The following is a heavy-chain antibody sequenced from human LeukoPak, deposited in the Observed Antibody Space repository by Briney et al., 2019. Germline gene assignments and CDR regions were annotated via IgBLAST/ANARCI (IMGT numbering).Heavy chain of an antibody. CDR2: INPNSGGT. Sequence: GASVKVSCKASGYTFTGYYMHWVRQAPGQGLEWMGRINPNSGGTNYAQKFQGRVTMTRDTSISTAYMELSRLRSDDTAVYYCATHWFGESTVDYWGQGTLVTVSS. CDR3: ATHWFGESTVDY. J-gene: IGHJ4*02. CDR1: GYTFTGYY. V-gene: IGHV1-2*06. D-gene: IGHD3-10*01.